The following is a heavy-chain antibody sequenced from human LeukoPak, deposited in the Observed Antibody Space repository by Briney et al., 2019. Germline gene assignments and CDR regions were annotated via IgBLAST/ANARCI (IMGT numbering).Heavy chain of an antibody. CDR3: ARSPLIDFWSGYFDY. CDR1: GGSFSGYY. Sequence: SETLSLTCAVYGGSFSGYYWSWIRQPPGKGLEWIGEINHSGSTNYNPSLKSRVTISVDTSKNQFSLKLSSVTAADTAVYYCARSPLIDFWSGYFDYWGQGTLVTVSS. J-gene: IGHJ4*02. D-gene: IGHD3-3*01. CDR2: INHSGST. V-gene: IGHV4-34*01.